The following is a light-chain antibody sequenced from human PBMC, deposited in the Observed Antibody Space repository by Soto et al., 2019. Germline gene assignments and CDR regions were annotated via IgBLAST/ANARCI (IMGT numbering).Light chain of an antibody. V-gene: IGLV2-14*03. Sequence: QSALTQPASVSGSPGQSITISCTGTSSDVGGYNFVSWYQQHPGKAPKLMIYDVSNRPSGVSNRFSGSKSGNTAPLTISGLQAEDEADYYCSSDTSSSTLDVFGTGTKLTVL. CDR1: SSDVGGYNF. CDR3: SSDTSSSTLDV. CDR2: DVS. J-gene: IGLJ1*01.